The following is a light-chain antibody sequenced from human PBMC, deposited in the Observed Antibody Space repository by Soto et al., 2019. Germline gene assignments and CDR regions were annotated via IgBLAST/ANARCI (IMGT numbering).Light chain of an antibody. CDR2: GAS. CDR3: QAFNSAPRP. J-gene: IGKJ1*01. V-gene: IGKV1-27*01. Sequence: QMTQSPSFLSASLGDRVTITCRASQGIKEYVAWYQQKPGRVPRLLIYGASTLQSGVPSRFSGSGSGAEFTLTISSLQPEDLGTYYCQAFNSAPRPFGQGTKVEIK. CDR1: QGIKEY.